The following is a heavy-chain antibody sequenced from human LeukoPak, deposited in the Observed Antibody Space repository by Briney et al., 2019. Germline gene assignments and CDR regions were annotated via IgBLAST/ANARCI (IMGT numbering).Heavy chain of an antibody. CDR1: GGSFSGYY. V-gene: IGHV4-34*01. Sequence: SETLSLTCAVYGGSFSGYYWSWIRQPPGKGLEWIGEINHSGSTNYNPSFKSRVTISVDTSKNQFSLKLSSVTAADTAVYYCARGPYYDFWSGYFIPTDYWGQGTLVTVSS. CDR3: ARGPYYDFWSGYFIPTDY. J-gene: IGHJ4*02. D-gene: IGHD3-3*01. CDR2: INHSGST.